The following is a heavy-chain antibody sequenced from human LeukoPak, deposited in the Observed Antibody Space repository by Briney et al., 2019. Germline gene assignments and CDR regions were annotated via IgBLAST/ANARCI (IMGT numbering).Heavy chain of an antibody. CDR2: VSSSGST. D-gene: IGHD3-10*01. J-gene: IGHJ6*03. CDR1: GDSISYFY. Sequence: SETLSLTCSVSGDSISYFYWSWIRQAAGKGLEWIGRVSSSGSTDYNASLKSRVTMSVDTSKNQFSLKLSSVTAADTAVYYCARQYYYGSGRTYYYMDVWGKGTTVTISS. V-gene: IGHV4-4*07. CDR3: ARQYYYGSGRTYYYMDV.